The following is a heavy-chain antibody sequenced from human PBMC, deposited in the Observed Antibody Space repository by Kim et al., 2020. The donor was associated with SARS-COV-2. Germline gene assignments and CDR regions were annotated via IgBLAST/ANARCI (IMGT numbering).Heavy chain of an antibody. CDR3: ARETGYSSSWYEDYYYYGMDV. V-gene: IGHV3-21*01. J-gene: IGHJ6*02. Sequence: GGSLRLSCAASGFTFSSYSMNWVRQAPGKGLEWVSSISSSSSYIYYADSVKGRFTISRDNAKNSLYLQMNSLRAEDTAVYYCARETGYSSSWYEDYYYYGMDVWVQGTTVTVSS. CDR1: GFTFSSYS. D-gene: IGHD6-13*01. CDR2: ISSSSSYI.